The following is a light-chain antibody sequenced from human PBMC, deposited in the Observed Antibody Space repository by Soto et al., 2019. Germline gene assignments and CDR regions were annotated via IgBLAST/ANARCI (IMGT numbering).Light chain of an antibody. CDR1: SSDVGGYNY. V-gene: IGLV2-14*01. CDR3: SSYTSSSTLGV. Sequence: QSVLTQPASVSGSPGQSITISCTGTSSDVGGYNYVSWYQQHAGKAPKLMIYEVSNRPSEVSNRFAGSKSGNTASLTISGLQAEDEADYYSSSYTSSSTLGVFGTGTKVTVL. J-gene: IGLJ1*01. CDR2: EVS.